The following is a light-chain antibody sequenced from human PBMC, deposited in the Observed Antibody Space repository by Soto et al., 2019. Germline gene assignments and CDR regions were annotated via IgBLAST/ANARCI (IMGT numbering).Light chain of an antibody. Sequence: DIQMTQSPSSVSASVGDRVTITCRASQGISSWLAWYQQVPGKAPKLLIYAAATLQSGVSSRFSGSYSGTDFTLTISSRQPEDFATYDCQQTDTYPYTFGQGTKVEIK. CDR1: QGISSW. V-gene: IGKV1D-12*01. J-gene: IGKJ2*01. CDR2: AAA. CDR3: QQTDTYPYT.